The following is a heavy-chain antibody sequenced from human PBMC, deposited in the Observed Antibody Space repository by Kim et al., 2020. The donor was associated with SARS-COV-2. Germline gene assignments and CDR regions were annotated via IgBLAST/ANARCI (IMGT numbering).Heavy chain of an antibody. CDR1: GYTFINYY. CDR3: ARGSRAYASGIDDAFDI. D-gene: IGHD2-2*01. J-gene: IGHJ3*02. Sequence: ASVKVSCKASGYTFINYYIHWARQAPGQGLEWMGRINPNSVAANYAQKFQGRVTMTRDTSISTAYMELSRLTSDDTAVYYFARGSRAYASGIDDAFDIWG. CDR2: INPNSVAA. V-gene: IGHV1-2*06.